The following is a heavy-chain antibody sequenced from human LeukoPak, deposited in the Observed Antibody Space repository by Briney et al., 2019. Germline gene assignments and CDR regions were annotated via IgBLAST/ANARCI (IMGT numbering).Heavy chain of an antibody. D-gene: IGHD3-22*01. V-gene: IGHV3-23*01. CDR3: AKDFISMIVALSYYFDL. CDR1: GFTFNTYA. Sequence: GGSLRLSCVAYGFTFNTYAMTWLRQSQGKGLEWVSVISGSGSSTAHEDSVKGRFTISRDNSKTTIYLQMNSLRAKDMSVYDCAKDFISMIVALSYYFDLWGQGTLVTVSS. J-gene: IGHJ4*02. CDR2: ISGSGSST.